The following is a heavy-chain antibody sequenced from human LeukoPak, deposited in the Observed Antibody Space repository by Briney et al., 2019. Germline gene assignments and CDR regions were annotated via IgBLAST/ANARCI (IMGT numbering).Heavy chain of an antibody. D-gene: IGHD4-17*01. CDR3: ARDTTEYYYYYMDV. J-gene: IGHJ6*03. CDR1: GFTVSSHY. Sequence: GGSLRLSRAASGFTVSSHYMSWVRQAPGKALEGASVIYSGVSTYYADSVKGRFTISRDNSKNTLYLQMNSLRAEDTAVYYCARDTTEYYYYYMDVWGKGTTVTVSS. V-gene: IGHV3-53*01. CDR2: IYSGVST.